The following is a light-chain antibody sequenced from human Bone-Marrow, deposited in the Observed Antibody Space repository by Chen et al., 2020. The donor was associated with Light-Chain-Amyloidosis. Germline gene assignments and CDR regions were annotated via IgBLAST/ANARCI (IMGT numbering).Light chain of an antibody. V-gene: IGLV3-25*03. CDR1: DLPTKY. CDR3: QSADSSGTDEVI. J-gene: IGLJ2*01. CDR2: RDT. Sequence: SYDLTQPPSVSVSPVQTARITCSGDDLPTKYAYWYQQKPGQAPVLVIHRDTERPSGISERFSGSSSGTTATLTISGVQAEDEADYHCQSADSSGTDEVIFGGGTKLTVL.